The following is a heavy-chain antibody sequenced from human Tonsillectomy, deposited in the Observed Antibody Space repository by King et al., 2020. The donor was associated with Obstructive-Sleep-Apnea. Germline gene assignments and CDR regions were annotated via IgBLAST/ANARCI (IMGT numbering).Heavy chain of an antibody. CDR1: GDSINSGGYS. J-gene: IGHJ4*02. CDR3: ARAYDHSGHQFDS. V-gene: IGHV4-30-2*01. Sequence: QLQESGSGLVKPSQTLSLTCAVSGDSINSGGYSWSWIRQPPAKGLEWIGYIYPSGSTYYNPSLKSRVAISADRSKNQFSLKLISVTAADTAVYYCARAYDHSGHQFDSWGQGTLVTVSS. D-gene: IGHD3-22*01. CDR2: IYPSGST.